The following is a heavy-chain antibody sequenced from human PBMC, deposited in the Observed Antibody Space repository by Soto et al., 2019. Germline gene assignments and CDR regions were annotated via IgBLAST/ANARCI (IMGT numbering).Heavy chain of an antibody. CDR2: IYYSGST. J-gene: IGHJ5*02. CDR1: GGSISSSSYY. V-gene: IGHV4-39*01. CDR3: ARSDIVVVPAAAINGFDP. Sequence: QLQLQESGPGLVKPSETLSLTCTVSGGSISSSSYYWGWIRQPPGKGLEWIGSIYYSGSTYYNPSLKIRVTLSVDTSKNQFSLKLSSVTAADTAVYYCARSDIVVVPAAAINGFDPWGQGTLVTVSS. D-gene: IGHD2-2*01.